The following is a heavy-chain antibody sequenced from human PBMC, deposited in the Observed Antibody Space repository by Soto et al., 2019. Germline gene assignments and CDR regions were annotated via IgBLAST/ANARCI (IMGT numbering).Heavy chain of an antibody. Sequence: GGSLRLSCAASGFTFRRYGMFWVRQAPGKGLEWVALIWYDGSNKYYADSVRGRFTISRDDSKNTLYLQMNSLRAEDTAVYHCARDLGTYPGSYFDYWGQGTLVTVSS. D-gene: IGHD2-15*01. CDR3: ARDLGTYPGSYFDY. CDR1: GFTFRRYG. CDR2: IWYDGSNK. J-gene: IGHJ4*02. V-gene: IGHV3-33*07.